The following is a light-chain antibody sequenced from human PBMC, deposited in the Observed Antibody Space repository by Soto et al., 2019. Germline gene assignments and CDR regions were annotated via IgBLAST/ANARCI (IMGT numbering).Light chain of an antibody. CDR2: GAS. CDR3: QQYSVYWT. Sequence: EIVLTQSPGTLSLSPGERATLSFRASHSVSRTYLAWYQQKPGQAPRLLIFGASDRATGTPDRFSGSGSGTDFTLTISSLQPDDFATYYCQQYSVYWTFGQGTKV. V-gene: IGKV3-20*01. J-gene: IGKJ1*01. CDR1: HSVSRTY.